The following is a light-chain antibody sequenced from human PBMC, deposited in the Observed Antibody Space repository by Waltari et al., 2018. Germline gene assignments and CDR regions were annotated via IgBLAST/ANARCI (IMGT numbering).Light chain of an antibody. V-gene: IGKV1-39*01. CDR2: ATS. CDR3: QQTYSTWT. CDR1: QSISNN. J-gene: IGKJ1*01. Sequence: DIQMTQSPSSLSASVGDRVTITCRASQSISNNLNGYQQKPGKAPKLLIYATSVLQSGVPSRFSGRGSGTDFTLTISSLQPEDFATYYCQQTYSTWTFGQGTAVEIK.